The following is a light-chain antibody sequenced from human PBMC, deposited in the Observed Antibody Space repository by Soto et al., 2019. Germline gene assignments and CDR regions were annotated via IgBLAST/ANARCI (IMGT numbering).Light chain of an antibody. J-gene: IGKJ3*01. CDR3: QQFGSSPGFT. CDR2: GAS. Sequence: EIVLTQSPGTQSLSPGERATLSCRASQSINNRYLAWYQQKPGQAPRLLIYGASSRATGIPDRFIGSGSGTDFTLTISRLEPEDFAVYYCQQFGSSPGFTFGPGTKVDIK. CDR1: QSINNRY. V-gene: IGKV3-20*01.